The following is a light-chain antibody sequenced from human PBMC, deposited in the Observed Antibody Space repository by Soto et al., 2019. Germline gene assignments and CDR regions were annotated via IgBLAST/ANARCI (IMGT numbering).Light chain of an antibody. CDR1: HVISSS. CDR3: KQINTYPVT. J-gene: IGKJ4*01. CDR2: GAS. V-gene: IGKV1-9*01. Sequence: DIQLTQSPSFLSASVGDRVAITCRASHVISSSLAWYQQKPGKPPKLLIFGASSLQGGVPARFSGSGSGTEFNLTIRRPQPEDFAAYVCKQINTYPVTFGGGTKVEI.